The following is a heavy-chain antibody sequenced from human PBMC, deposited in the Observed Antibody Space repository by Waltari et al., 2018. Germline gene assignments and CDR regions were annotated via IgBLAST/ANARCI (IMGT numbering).Heavy chain of an antibody. V-gene: IGHV1-69*01. J-gene: IGHJ3*02. Sequence: QVQLVQSGAEVKKPGSSVKVSCKASGGTFSSYAISWVRQAPGQGLEGMGGIIPSFGTANDAQKFQVRVTITADESTSTAYMELSSLRSEDTAVYYCARWSEMTTVTTYPKLDAFDIWGQGTMVTVSS. CDR3: ARWSEMTTVTTYPKLDAFDI. CDR2: IIPSFGTA. D-gene: IGHD4-17*01. CDR1: GGTFSSYA.